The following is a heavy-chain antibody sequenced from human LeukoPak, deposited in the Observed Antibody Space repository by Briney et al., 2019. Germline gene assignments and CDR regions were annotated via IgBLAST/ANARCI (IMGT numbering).Heavy chain of an antibody. CDR3: ARRLTTSQDLDY. V-gene: IGHV1-2*02. CDR2: INPNSGDT. J-gene: IGHJ4*02. Sequence: ASVKVSCKASGYTFTGHYMYWVRQAPGQGLEWMGWINPNSGDTNYAQKFQGRVTRTRDTSISTAYMDLNRLTSDDTAVYYCARRLTTSQDLDYWGQGTLVTVSS. D-gene: IGHD2-2*01. CDR1: GYTFTGHY.